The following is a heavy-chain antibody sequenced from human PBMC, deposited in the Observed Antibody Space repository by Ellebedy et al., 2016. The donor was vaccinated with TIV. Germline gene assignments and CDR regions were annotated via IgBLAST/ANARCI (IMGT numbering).Heavy chain of an antibody. CDR1: GGSISSSTHY. D-gene: IGHD4-23*01. J-gene: IGHJ4*02. CDR2: IYYGGST. V-gene: IGHV4-39*01. CDR3: ARHSVVSTVVPYFDY. Sequence: MPSETLSLTCTVSGGSISSSTHYWGWIRPPPGKGLEWIVSIYYGGSTYYSPSLKSRVTISVDTSKNQFSLKLSSVTAADTAVYYCARHSVVSTVVPYFDYWGQGTLVTVSS.